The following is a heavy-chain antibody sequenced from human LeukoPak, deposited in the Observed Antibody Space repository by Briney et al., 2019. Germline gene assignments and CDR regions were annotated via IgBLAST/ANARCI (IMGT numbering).Heavy chain of an antibody. CDR1: GFTFSSYS. D-gene: IGHD3-10*01. CDR3: ARVGNYGSGSYYPLYYYYYYMDV. CDR2: ISSSSSYI. V-gene: IGHV3-21*01. J-gene: IGHJ6*03. Sequence: PGGSLRLSCAASGFTFSSYSMNWVRQAPGKGLKWVSSISSSSSYIYYADSVKGRFTISRDNAKNSLYLQMNSLRAEDTAVYYCARVGNYGSGSYYPLYYYYYYMDVWGKGTTVTISS.